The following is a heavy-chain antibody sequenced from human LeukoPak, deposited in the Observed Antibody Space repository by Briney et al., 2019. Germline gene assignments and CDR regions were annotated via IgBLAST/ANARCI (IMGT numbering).Heavy chain of an antibody. D-gene: IGHD4-23*01. CDR2: ITSSSRTI. CDR3: ARIPHPSPVGY. CDR1: GFTFSSSE. V-gene: IGHV3-48*03. J-gene: IGHJ4*02. Sequence: GGSLRLSCVASGFTFSSSEMNWVRQAPGKGLEGISYITSSSRTIWYADSVKGRFTISRDNAKNSLYLQMNGLRDDDTAVYYCARIPHPSPVGYWGQGTLVTVSS.